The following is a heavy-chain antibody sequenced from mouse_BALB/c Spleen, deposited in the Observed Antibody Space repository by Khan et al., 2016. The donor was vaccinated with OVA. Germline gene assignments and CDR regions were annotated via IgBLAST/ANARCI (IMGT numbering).Heavy chain of an antibody. D-gene: IGHD4-1*01. Sequence: EVQLQESGGDLVKPGGSLKLSCAASGFTFSSYSMPWVRQIPDKRLEWVATMSSGGDYTYYPDSVKGRFTFSRDNANNTPYLQLSSLKSEDTAMYYSANQLTGSFAYWGQGTLVTVSA. J-gene: IGHJ3*01. CDR2: MSSGGDYT. CDR3: ANQLTGSFAY. CDR1: GFTFSSYS. V-gene: IGHV5-6*01.